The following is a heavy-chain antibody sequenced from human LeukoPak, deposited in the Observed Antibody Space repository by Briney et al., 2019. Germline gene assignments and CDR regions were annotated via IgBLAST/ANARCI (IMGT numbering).Heavy chain of an antibody. CDR1: GYTFTGYY. CDR3: ARDQRYPAEYGMDV. J-gene: IGHJ6*02. V-gene: IGHV1-2*02. Sequence: ASVKVSCTASGYTFTGYYMHWVRQAPGQGLEWMGWINPNSGGTNYAQKFQGRVTMTRDTSISTAYMELSRLRSDDTAVYYCARDQRYPAEYGMDVWGQGTTVTVSS. D-gene: IGHD1-14*01. CDR2: INPNSGGT.